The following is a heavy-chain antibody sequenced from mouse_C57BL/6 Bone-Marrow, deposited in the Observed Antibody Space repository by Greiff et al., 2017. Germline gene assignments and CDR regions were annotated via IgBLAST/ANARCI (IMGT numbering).Heavy chain of an antibody. CDR2: ISDGGSYT. CDR1: GFTFSSYA. D-gene: IGHD1-2*01. J-gene: IGHJ2*01. V-gene: IGHV5-4*03. CDR3: ARGPTAVYFDY. Sequence: EVMLVESGGGLVKPGGSLKLSCAASGFTFSSYAMSWVRQTPEKRLEWVATISDGGSYTYYPDNVKGRFTISRDNAKNNLYRQMSHLKSEDTAMYYCARGPTAVYFDYWGQGTTLTVSS.